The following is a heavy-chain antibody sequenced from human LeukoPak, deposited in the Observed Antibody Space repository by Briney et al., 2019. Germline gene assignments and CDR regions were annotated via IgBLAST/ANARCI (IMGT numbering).Heavy chain of an antibody. J-gene: IGHJ4*02. V-gene: IGHV3-7*03. Sequence: GGSLRLSCAASGFTFSGYWISWVRQAPGKGLEWVANIKQDGSEKYYVDSVKGRFTISRDNAKNSLYLQMNSLRAEDTAVYYCAKDRGYSYGPPFGYWGQGTLVTVSS. D-gene: IGHD5-18*01. CDR1: GFTFSGYW. CDR3: AKDRGYSYGPPFGY. CDR2: IKQDGSEK.